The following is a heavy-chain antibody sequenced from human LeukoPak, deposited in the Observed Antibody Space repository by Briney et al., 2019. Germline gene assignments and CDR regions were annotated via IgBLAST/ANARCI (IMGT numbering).Heavy chain of an antibody. D-gene: IGHD2-15*01. V-gene: IGHV4-34*01. CDR2: INHSGST. CDR1: GGSFSGYY. CDR3: ARGWGSWYFDY. Sequence: SETLSLTCAVYGGSFSGYYWSWIRQPPGKGLEWIGEINHSGSTNYNPSLKSRVTISVDTSKNQFSLKLSSVTAADTAVYYCARGWGSWYFDYWGQGTLVTVSS. J-gene: IGHJ4*02.